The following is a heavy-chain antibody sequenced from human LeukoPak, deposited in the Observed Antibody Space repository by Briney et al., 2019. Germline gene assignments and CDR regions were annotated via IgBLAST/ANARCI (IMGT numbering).Heavy chain of an antibody. V-gene: IGHV1-2*02. J-gene: IGHJ4*02. Sequence: ASVKVSCKASGYTFTGYYMHWVRQAPGQGLEWMGWINPNSGGTNYAQKFQGRVTMTRDTSISTAYMELSRPRSDDTAVYYCARDYCSGGSCYSFDHWGQGTLVTVSS. CDR1: GYTFTGYY. CDR2: INPNSGGT. CDR3: ARDYCSGGSCYSFDH. D-gene: IGHD2-15*01.